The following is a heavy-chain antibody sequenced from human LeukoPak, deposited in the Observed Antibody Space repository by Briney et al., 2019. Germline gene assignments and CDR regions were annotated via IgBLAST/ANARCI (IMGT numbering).Heavy chain of an antibody. CDR1: VGSLSTYH. CDR3: ARRAREDRYPSPGYWFDP. D-gene: IGHD3-22*01. J-gene: IGHJ5*02. Sequence: PSETLSLTCTVSVGSLSTYHWGWIRQPPGKALEWIGYISYSGGTKYNPSLQSRVTISVDSSKNQFSLELSSVSAADTAVYYCARRAREDRYPSPGYWFDPWGQGTLVTVSS. V-gene: IGHV4-59*08. CDR2: ISYSGGT.